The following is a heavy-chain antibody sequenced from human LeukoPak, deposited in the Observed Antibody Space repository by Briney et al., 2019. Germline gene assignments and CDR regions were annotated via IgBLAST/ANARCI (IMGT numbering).Heavy chain of an antibody. J-gene: IGHJ6*03. V-gene: IGHV3-23*01. CDR3: AKSPYFYNSGRYVDV. Sequence: GGSLRLSCVVSGFTFSSYNFNWVRQAPGKGLEWVSSISGSGGTTYYADSIKGRFAISRDSSKNMLYLQMNRLRAEDTAVYYCAKSPYFYNSGRYVDVWGKGTTVTVSS. CDR2: ISGSGGTT. D-gene: IGHD3-10*01. CDR1: GFTFSSYN.